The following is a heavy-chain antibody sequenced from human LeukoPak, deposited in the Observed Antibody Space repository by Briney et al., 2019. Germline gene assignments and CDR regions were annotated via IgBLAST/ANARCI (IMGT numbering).Heavy chain of an antibody. CDR1: GFSFSSYS. D-gene: IGHD3-10*01. CDR2: ISTTSSFI. J-gene: IGHJ4*02. CDR3: ARDDINLYYGSGSYFNY. V-gene: IGHV3-21*04. Sequence: GGSLRLSCAASGFSFSSYSMNWVRQAPGKGLEWVSSISTTSSFIYYADSVKGRFTISRDNAKNSVYLQMTSLRAEDTAVYFCARDDINLYYGSGSYFNYWGQGTLVTVSS.